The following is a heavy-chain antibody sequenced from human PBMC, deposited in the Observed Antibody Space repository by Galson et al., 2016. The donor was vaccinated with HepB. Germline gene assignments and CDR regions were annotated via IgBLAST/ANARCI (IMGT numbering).Heavy chain of an antibody. CDR3: ARAGYYDESGYHPGLDY. J-gene: IGHJ4*02. CDR2: INAGNGIT. CDR1: GYTFKTYA. V-gene: IGHV1-3*01. D-gene: IGHD3-16*01. Sequence: SVKVSCKASGYTFKTYAFHWVRQAPGQGLECMGWINAGNGITKSSQNFQGRVTITRDTTASTVYMELSSLRPDDTAVYYCARAGYYDESGYHPGLDYWGQGTLVTVSS.